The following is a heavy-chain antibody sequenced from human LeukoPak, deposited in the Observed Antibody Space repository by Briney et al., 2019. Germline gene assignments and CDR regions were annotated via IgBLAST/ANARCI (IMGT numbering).Heavy chain of an antibody. CDR1: GGSIRSHY. CDR3: AREQGLVGGYSYGYDS. V-gene: IGHV4-59*11. J-gene: IGHJ4*02. D-gene: IGHD5-18*01. CDR2: IYYRGST. Sequence: SETLSLTCTVSGGSIRSHYWSWIRQPPGKGAEWIGNIYYRGSTNYNPSLKSRVTISVDTSKNQFSLKLSSVTAVDMAVYYCAREQGLVGGYSYGYDSWGQGTLVTVSS.